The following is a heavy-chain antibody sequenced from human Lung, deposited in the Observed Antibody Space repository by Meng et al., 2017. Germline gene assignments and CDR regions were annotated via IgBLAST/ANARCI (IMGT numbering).Heavy chain of an antibody. CDR1: GGSFSDYY. CDR3: ARGPTTMAHDFDY. J-gene: IGHJ4*02. V-gene: IGHV4-34*01. CDR2: INHSGST. D-gene: IGHD4-11*01. Sequence: LPQWGACLLNPSAALSLPCVVSGGSFSDYYWSWIRQPPGKGLEWIGEINHSGSTNYNPSLESRATISVDTSQNNLSLKLSSVTAADSAVYYCARGPTTMAHDFDYWGQGTLVTVSS.